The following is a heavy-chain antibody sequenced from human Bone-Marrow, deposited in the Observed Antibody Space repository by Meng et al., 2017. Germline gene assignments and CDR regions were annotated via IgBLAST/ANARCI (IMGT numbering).Heavy chain of an antibody. Sequence: GGSLRLSCAASGFTFSSYSMNWVRQAPGKGLEWVSSISSSSSYIYYADSVKGRFTISRDNAKNSLYLQMNSLRAEDTAVYYCARAYYDFWSGDSPHFDYWGQGTLVTVSS. CDR1: GFTFSSYS. D-gene: IGHD3-3*01. CDR2: ISSSSSYI. J-gene: IGHJ4*02. V-gene: IGHV3-21*01. CDR3: ARAYYDFWSGDSPHFDY.